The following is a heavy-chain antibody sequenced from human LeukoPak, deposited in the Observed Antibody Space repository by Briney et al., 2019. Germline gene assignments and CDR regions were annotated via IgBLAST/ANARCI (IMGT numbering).Heavy chain of an antibody. Sequence: SETLSLTCTVSGGSISSYYWSWIRQPPGKGLEWIGYIYYSGSTNYNTSLKSRVTISVDTSKNQFSLKLSSVTAADTAVYYCARDPSSWGGSFDYWGQGTLVTVSS. J-gene: IGHJ4*02. D-gene: IGHD2-2*01. CDR1: GGSISSYY. CDR2: IYYSGST. CDR3: ARDPSSWGGSFDY. V-gene: IGHV4-59*01.